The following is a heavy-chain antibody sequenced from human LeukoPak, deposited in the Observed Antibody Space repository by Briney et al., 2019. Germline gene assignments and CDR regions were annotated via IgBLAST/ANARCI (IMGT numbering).Heavy chain of an antibody. J-gene: IGHJ4*02. D-gene: IGHD6-19*01. CDR3: ARESLGWTVDY. CDR2: IKQDGSEK. CDR1: GFTFSSYW. V-gene: IGHV3-7*01. Sequence: GGSLRLSCEASGFTFSSYWMSWVRQAPGKGLEWVANIKQDGSEKYYVDSVKGRFTISRDNAKNSLYLQMNSLRAEDTAVYYCARESLGWTVDYWGQGTLVTVYS.